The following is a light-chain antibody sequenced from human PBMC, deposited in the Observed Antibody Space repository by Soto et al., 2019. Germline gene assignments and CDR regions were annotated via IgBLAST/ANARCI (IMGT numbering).Light chain of an antibody. CDR2: GAS. V-gene: IGKV1-5*01. CDR3: QYFTLYAGP. Sequence: DIQLTQSPSSVSASVGDSVTISCRASDEIYTSLAWYHQKPGRAPKLLIYGASNLHTGVSGRFRGSGSESDLSLTICSLQPDGSGIYYCQYFTLYAGPFGQGTRV. J-gene: IGKJ1*01. CDR1: DEIYTS.